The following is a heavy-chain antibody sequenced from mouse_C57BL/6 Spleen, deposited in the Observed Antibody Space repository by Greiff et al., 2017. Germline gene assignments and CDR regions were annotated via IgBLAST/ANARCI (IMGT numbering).Heavy chain of an antibody. CDR1: GFTFSSYA. J-gene: IGHJ1*03. V-gene: IGHV5-9-1*02. D-gene: IGHD2-1*01. CDR2: ISSGGDYI. CDR3: TREKEYGNLYFDV. Sequence: EVKLMESGEGLVKPGGSLKLSCAASGFTFSSYAMSWVRQTPEKRLEWVAYISSGGDYIYYADTVKGRFTISRDNARNTLYLQMSSLKSEDTAMYYCTREKEYGNLYFDVWGTGTTVTVSS.